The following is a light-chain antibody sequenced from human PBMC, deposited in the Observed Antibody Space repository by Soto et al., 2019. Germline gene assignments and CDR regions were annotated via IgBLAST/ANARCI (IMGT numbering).Light chain of an antibody. CDR1: QSVSSSY. V-gene: IGKV3-20*01. CDR2: GAS. CDR3: QQYGSSPPYT. J-gene: IGKJ2*01. Sequence: EIVLTQSPGTLSLSPGERATLSCRASQSVSSSYLAWYQQKPCQAPRLLIYGASSRATGIPDRFSGSGSGKDFSLTISRQEPEDFSVYYCQQYGSSPPYTFGQGTKLEIK.